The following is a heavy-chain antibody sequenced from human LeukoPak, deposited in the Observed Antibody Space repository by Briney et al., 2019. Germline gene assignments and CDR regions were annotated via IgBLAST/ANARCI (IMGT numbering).Heavy chain of an antibody. Sequence: SETLSLTCTVSGGSISSSSYYWGWIRQPPGKGLEWIGSIYYSGSTYYNPSLKSRVTISVDTSKNQFSLKLSSVTAADTAVYYCANNGGRGYDSSSYLFSWGQGTLVTVSS. CDR1: GGSISSSSYY. CDR2: IYYSGST. CDR3: ANNGGRGYDSSSYLFS. D-gene: IGHD3-22*01. J-gene: IGHJ5*02. V-gene: IGHV4-39*01.